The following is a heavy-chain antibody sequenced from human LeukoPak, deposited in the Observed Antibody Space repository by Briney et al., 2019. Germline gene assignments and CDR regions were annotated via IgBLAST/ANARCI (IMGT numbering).Heavy chain of an antibody. V-gene: IGHV6-1*01. CDR1: GDSVSSNSAA. D-gene: IGHD3-10*01. CDR3: ARAGYYYGSGSYQGFYYYYMDV. CDR2: TYYRSKWYN. J-gene: IGHJ6*03. Sequence: SQTLSLTCAISGDSVSSNSAAWNWIRQSPSRGLEWLGRTYYRSKWYNDYAVSVKSRITINPDTSKNQFSLQLNSVTPEDTAVYYCARAGYYYGSGSYQGFYYYYMDVWGKGTTVTISS.